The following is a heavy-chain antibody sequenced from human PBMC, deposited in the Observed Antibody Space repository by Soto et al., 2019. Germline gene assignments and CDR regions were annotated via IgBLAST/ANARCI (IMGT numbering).Heavy chain of an antibody. J-gene: IGHJ6*02. CDR1: GGTFSTSA. V-gene: IGHV1-69*12. Sequence: QVQLEQSGAEVKKPGSSVKVSCKASGGTFSTSAISWVRQAPGQGLEWMGGIMPIFRTPDYAQKCQGRVTVSADESTSTAYTELSGLRSDDTAVYDCARDNDRPQLGGNYYYILDVWGQGTTIPVSS. CDR3: ARDNDRPQLGGNYYYILDV. D-gene: IGHD2-8*01. CDR2: IMPIFRTP.